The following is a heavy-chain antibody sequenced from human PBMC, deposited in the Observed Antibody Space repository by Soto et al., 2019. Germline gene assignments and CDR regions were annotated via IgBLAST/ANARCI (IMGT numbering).Heavy chain of an antibody. CDR2: IGYDGSNK. CDR1: GFTFSSYG. Sequence: QVQLVESGGGVVQPGRSLILSCAASGFTFSSYGMHWVRQAPGKGLEWVAVIGYDGSNKYYADSVKGRFTISRDNSKNTVYVRRNSLRAEDTAVYYCARDRGSRSWYYFDYWGQGTLVTVSS. CDR3: ARDRGSRSWYYFDY. J-gene: IGHJ4*02. V-gene: IGHV3-33*01. D-gene: IGHD6-13*01.